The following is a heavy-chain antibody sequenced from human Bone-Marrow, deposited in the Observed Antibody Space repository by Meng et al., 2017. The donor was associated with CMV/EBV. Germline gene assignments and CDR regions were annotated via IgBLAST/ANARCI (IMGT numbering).Heavy chain of an antibody. Sequence: ASVKVSCKASGYTFTSYYMHWVRQAPGQGLEWMGIINPSGGSTSYAQKFQGRVTMTRDTSTSTAYMELSSLRSEDTAVYYCATRASWGPYYYYGMDVWGQGNTVTVSS. D-gene: IGHD7-27*01. CDR2: INPSGGST. V-gene: IGHV1-46*01. J-gene: IGHJ6*02. CDR3: ATRASWGPYYYYGMDV. CDR1: GYTFTSYY.